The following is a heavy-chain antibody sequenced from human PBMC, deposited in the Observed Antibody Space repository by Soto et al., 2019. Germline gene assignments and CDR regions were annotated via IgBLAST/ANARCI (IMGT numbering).Heavy chain of an antibody. CDR2: ISSSGSTI. V-gene: IGHV3-48*03. J-gene: IGHJ6*02. CDR1: GFTFSSYE. D-gene: IGHD2-8*01. CDR3: ARDSNVLMVYALPTTHGMDV. Sequence: PGGSLRLCCAASGFTFSSYEMNWVRQAPGKGLEWVSYISSSGSTIYYADSVKGRFTISRDNAKNSLYLQMNSLRAEDTAVYYCARDSNVLMVYALPTTHGMDVWGQGTTVTVSS.